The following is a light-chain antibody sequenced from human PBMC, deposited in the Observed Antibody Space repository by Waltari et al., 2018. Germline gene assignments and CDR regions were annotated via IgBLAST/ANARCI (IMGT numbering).Light chain of an antibody. V-gene: IGLV2-14*03. CDR1: SRDVGDYDY. CDR3: SSYLSTNTEV. CDR2: DVH. Sequence: QSALTQPASVSGSPGQSIAISCTGPSRDVGDYDYVSWYQQPPGTAPQLIIFDVHYRPSGVSNRFSSSKSGNTASLTISGLQPEDEADYYCSSYLSTNTEVFGGGTKVTVL. J-gene: IGLJ2*01.